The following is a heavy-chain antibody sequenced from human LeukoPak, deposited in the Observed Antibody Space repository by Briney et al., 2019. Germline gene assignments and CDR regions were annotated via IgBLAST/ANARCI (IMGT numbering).Heavy chain of an antibody. CDR1: GFTSSSYS. Sequence: GGSLRLSCAASGFTSSSYSMNWVRQAPGKGLEWVSSISSSSSYIYYADSVKGRFTISRDNAKNSLYLQMNSLRAEDTAVYYCARVGGYYYDSSGTYGMDVWGQGTTVTVSS. V-gene: IGHV3-21*01. J-gene: IGHJ6*02. CDR2: ISSSSSYI. D-gene: IGHD3-22*01. CDR3: ARVGGYYYDSSGTYGMDV.